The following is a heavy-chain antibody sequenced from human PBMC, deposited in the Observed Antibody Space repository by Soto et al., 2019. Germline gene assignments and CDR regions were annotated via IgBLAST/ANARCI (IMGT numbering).Heavy chain of an antibody. Sequence: QVQLQESGPGQVKPSQTLSLTCTVSGGSISSAGYYWSWIRQYPGKGLEWIGYIYYSGSTYYNPSLKSRVSISVDTSKNQFSLKLTSVTAADTAVYYCARGAVGQQLADYWGQGTLVTVSS. J-gene: IGHJ4*02. D-gene: IGHD6-13*01. CDR1: GGSISSAGYY. CDR2: IYYSGST. V-gene: IGHV4-31*03. CDR3: ARGAVGQQLADY.